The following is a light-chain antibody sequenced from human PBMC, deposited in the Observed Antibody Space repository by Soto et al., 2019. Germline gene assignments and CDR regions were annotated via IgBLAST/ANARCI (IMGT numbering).Light chain of an antibody. CDR2: AAS. Sequence: DIQMTQSPSSLSASIGDRVTITCRASQTVNTYLHWYQQKPGKAPKLLIYAASNLQSGVPSRFSGSGSGTNFTLSLNSIQPEDFATYYCQQGYSNPWTFGQWTKGDIK. CDR1: QTVNTY. CDR3: QQGYSNPWT. V-gene: IGKV1-39*01. J-gene: IGKJ1*01.